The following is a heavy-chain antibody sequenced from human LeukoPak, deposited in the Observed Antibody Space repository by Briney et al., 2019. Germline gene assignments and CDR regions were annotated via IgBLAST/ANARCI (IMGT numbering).Heavy chain of an antibody. J-gene: IGHJ4*02. Sequence: ASVKVSCKTSGYTFTDYYLHWVRQAPGQGLEWMGWMNPNSGNTGYAQKFQGRVTMTRNTSISTAYMELSSLRSEDTAVYYCARSFGDGSGSYQDYWGQGTLVTVSS. D-gene: IGHD3-10*01. CDR1: GYTFTDYY. CDR2: MNPNSGNT. CDR3: ARSFGDGSGSYQDY. V-gene: IGHV1-8*02.